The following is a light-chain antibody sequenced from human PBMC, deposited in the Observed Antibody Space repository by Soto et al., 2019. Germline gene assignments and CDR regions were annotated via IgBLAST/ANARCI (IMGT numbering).Light chain of an antibody. CDR2: DVS. CDR3: QQYNTYWT. J-gene: IGKJ1*01. CDR1: QSISGS. Sequence: DIQMTQSPSTLSASVGDRVTITCRASQSISGSLAWYQQKPGKAPKILIYDVSSFESGVSSRFSGSGSGTEFTLTISSLQPDDFATYYCQQYNTYWTFGQGTKVDIK. V-gene: IGKV1-5*01.